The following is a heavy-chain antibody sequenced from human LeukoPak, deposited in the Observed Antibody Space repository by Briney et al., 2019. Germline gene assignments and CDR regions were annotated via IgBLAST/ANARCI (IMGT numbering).Heavy chain of an antibody. V-gene: IGHV1-46*01. CDR1: GYTFTSYY. CDR2: INPSGGST. Sequence: ASVKVSCKASGYTFTSYYMHWVRQAPGQGLEWMGIINPSGGSTSYAQKFQGRVTMTRDTSTSTVYMELSSPRSEDTAVYYCARDAAAAGTGYWFDPWGQGTLVTVSS. CDR3: ARDAAAAGTGYWFDP. J-gene: IGHJ5*02. D-gene: IGHD6-13*01.